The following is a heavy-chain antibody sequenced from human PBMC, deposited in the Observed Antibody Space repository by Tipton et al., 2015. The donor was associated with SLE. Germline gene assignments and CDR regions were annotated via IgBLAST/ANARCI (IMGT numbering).Heavy chain of an antibody. CDR2: INHSGST. CDR1: GGSFSGYY. D-gene: IGHD2-2*01. V-gene: IGHV4-34*01. CDR3: AREEDDYQTGY. Sequence: TLSLTCAVYGGSFSGYYWSWIRQPPGKGLEWIGEINHSGSTNYNPSLKSRVTISVDTSKNQFSLKLSSVTAADTAVYYCAREEDDYQTGYWGQGTLVTASS. J-gene: IGHJ4*02.